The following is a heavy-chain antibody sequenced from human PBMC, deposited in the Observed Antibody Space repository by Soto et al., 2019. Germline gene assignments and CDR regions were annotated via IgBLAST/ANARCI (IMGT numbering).Heavy chain of an antibody. V-gene: IGHV4-39*01. CDR2: MLYSGLT. Sequence: SETLSLTCSVSGYSVSSSDYYWAWIRQPPGKGLEWIGSMLYSGLTYYNPSLKSRVTLSVDTSNSQFSVRLNSVTASDTAVYYCAPLSVSLSGPYGIHVWGQGTTVTGSS. CDR3: APLSVSLSGPYGIHV. J-gene: IGHJ6*02. CDR1: GYSVSSSDYY. D-gene: IGHD2-15*01.